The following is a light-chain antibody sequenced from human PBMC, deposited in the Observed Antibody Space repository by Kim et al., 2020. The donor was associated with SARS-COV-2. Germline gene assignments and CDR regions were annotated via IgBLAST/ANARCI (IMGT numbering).Light chain of an antibody. CDR3: QQYGGSLQT. CDR1: QSISSND. J-gene: IGKJ2*01. CDR2: GTS. V-gene: IGKV3-20*01. Sequence: LSPGETATRACRASQSISSNDLSWYQQTPAQAPTLRIYGTSIRATSIPYRFRGSGSGTDFTLINARLEPEDVAVYYCQQYGGSLQTFGQGTKLE.